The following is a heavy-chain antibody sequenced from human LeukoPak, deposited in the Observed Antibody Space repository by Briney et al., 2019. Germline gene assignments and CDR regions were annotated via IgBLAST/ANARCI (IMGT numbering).Heavy chain of an antibody. CDR1: GGSLSSGTFY. J-gene: IGHJ5*01. V-gene: IGHV4-39*01. CDR3: ARQANWFDS. CDR2: IYDTGST. Sequence: PSETLSLTCTVSGGSLSSGTFYWGWMRQPPGKGLEWIACIYDTGSTYYNPSLKSRVTISVDISKNQFSLTLSFVTAADTAMYYCARQANWFDSWGQGTLVTLSS.